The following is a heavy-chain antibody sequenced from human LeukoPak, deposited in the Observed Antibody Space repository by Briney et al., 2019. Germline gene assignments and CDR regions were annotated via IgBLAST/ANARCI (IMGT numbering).Heavy chain of an antibody. Sequence: ASVKVSCKASGYTFTSYGITWMRQAPGPGRGWRGWSNTYDGSTNYAEKLEGRVTIPTDTSTSTAYMEVRSLRSDDTAVFCCARDLVDGVGAPGAYWGQGALATVSS. CDR2: SNTYDGST. D-gene: IGHD1-26*01. CDR3: ARDLVDGVGAPGAY. J-gene: IGHJ4*02. V-gene: IGHV1-18*01. CDR1: GYTFTSYG.